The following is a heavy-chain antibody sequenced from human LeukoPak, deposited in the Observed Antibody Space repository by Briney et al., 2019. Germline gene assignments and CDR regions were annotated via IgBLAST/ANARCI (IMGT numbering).Heavy chain of an antibody. V-gene: IGHV3-21*01. D-gene: IGHD2-8*01. Sequence: GGSLRLSCAASGFTFSSYSMNWVRQAPGKGLEWVSSISSSSSYIYYADSVKGRFTISRDNAKNSLYLQMNSLRAEDTAVYYCARGAYCTNGVCYRPPPFDYWGQGTLVTVSS. J-gene: IGHJ4*02. CDR1: GFTFSSYS. CDR2: ISSSSSYI. CDR3: ARGAYCTNGVCYRPPPFDY.